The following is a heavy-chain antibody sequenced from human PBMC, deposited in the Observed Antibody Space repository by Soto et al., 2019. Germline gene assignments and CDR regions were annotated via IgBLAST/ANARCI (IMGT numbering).Heavy chain of an antibody. V-gene: IGHV3-9*01. CDR1: GFTFEDYA. J-gene: IGHJ6*02. Sequence: PGGSLRLSCAASGFTFEDYAMHWVRQAPGRGLEWVSYISWNSDYIGYADSVKGRLTISRDNAKNSLYLQMNSLRAEDTALYYCAKDMGGSVKYYYYGMDVWGQGTTVTVSS. D-gene: IGHD3-16*01. CDR2: ISWNSDYI. CDR3: AKDMGGSVKYYYYGMDV.